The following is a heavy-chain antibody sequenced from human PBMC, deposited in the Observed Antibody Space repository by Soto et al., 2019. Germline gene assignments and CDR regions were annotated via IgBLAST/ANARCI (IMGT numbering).Heavy chain of an antibody. CDR2: LFTSWGT. Sequence: QVQLQESGPGLVKPSETLSLTCTVSGGSISTYYWTWIRQPAGKGLEWIGRLFTSWGTNYNPSPKSRVPMLLATSKDQFSLQLSSVTAADTAVYFCASGRERLWSYFYGMDVWGQGTTVPVSS. D-gene: IGHD1-1*01. CDR1: GGSISTYY. J-gene: IGHJ6*02. V-gene: IGHV4-4*07. CDR3: ASGRERLWSYFYGMDV.